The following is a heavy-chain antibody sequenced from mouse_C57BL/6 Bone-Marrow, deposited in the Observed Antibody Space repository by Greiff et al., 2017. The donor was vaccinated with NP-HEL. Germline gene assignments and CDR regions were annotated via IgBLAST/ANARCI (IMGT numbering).Heavy chain of an antibody. V-gene: IGHV1-81*01. CDR3: ARRLYGNYTDAMDY. CDR2: IYPRSGNT. J-gene: IGHJ4*01. D-gene: IGHD2-1*01. CDR1: GYTFTSYG. Sequence: QVQLQQSGAELARPGASVKLSCTASGYTFTSYGISWVKQRTGQGLEWIGEIYPRSGNTYYNEKFKGKATLTADKSSSTAYMELRSLTSEESAVYFCARRLYGNYTDAMDYWGQGTSVTVSS.